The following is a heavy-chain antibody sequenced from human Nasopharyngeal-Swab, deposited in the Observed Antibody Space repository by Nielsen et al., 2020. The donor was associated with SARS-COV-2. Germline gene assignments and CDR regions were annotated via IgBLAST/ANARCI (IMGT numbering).Heavy chain of an antibody. V-gene: IGHV4-59*08. J-gene: IGHJ6*02. D-gene: IGHD3-3*01. CDR3: ARRDYDFWSGFNGYYYGMDV. CDR1: GGSISSYY. Sequence: SETLSLTCTVSGGSISSYYWSWIRQPPGKGLEWIGYIYYSGSTNYNPSLKSRVTISVDTLKNQFSLKLSSVTAADTAVYYCARRDYDFWSGFNGYYYGMDVWGQGTTVTVSS. CDR2: IYYSGST.